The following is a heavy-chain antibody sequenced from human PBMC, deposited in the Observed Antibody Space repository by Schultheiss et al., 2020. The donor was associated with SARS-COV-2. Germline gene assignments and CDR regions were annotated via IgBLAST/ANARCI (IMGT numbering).Heavy chain of an antibody. Sequence: GGSLRLSCAASGFTFSSYAMSWVRQAPGKGLEWVSSISSSSSYIYYADSVKGRFTISRDNAKNSLYLQMNSLRAEDTAVYYCARETYYYDSSGYYARAFDIWGQGATVTVSS. CDR2: ISSSSSYI. CDR1: GFTFSSYA. V-gene: IGHV3-21*01. D-gene: IGHD3-22*01. CDR3: ARETYYYDSSGYYARAFDI. J-gene: IGHJ3*02.